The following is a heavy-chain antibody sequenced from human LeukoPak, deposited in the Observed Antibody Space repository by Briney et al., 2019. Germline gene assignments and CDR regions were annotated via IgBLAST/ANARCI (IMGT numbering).Heavy chain of an antibody. CDR2: IHYSGST. J-gene: IGHJ5*02. CDR3: ARQAGVSGWPVALLPDNWSEP. V-gene: IGHV4-59*08. D-gene: IGHD2-15*01. Sequence: SETLSLTCTVSCGSIRSYYWTWIRQPPGKGLEWIGYIHYSGSTNYNPSLKSRVTISVDTSKNQFSLKMTSVTAADTAVNYCARQAGVSGWPVALLPDNWSEPWGQGALVKVSS. CDR1: CGSIRSYY.